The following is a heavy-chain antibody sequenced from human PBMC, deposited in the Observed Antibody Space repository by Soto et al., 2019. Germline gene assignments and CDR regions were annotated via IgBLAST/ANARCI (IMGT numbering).Heavy chain of an antibody. J-gene: IGHJ4*02. CDR2: IYYTGSI. CDR1: GGSISSTSYF. V-gene: IGHV4-39*01. Sequence: QLQLQESGPGLVKPSETLSLTCTVSGGSISSTSYFWGWIRQPPGKGLEGIATIYYTGSIYYNPSHKSRVTLAVDTSKNQFSLKLRSVTAADTAIYYCARRATSGWYSFDYWGQGTLVSVSS. D-gene: IGHD6-19*01. CDR3: ARRATSGWYSFDY.